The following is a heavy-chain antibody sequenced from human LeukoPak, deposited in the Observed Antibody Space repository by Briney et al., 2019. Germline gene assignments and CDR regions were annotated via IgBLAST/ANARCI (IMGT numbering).Heavy chain of an antibody. CDR3: ARELSTRDPGDY. D-gene: IGHD5/OR15-5a*01. V-gene: IGHV1-8*01. J-gene: IGHJ4*02. CDR2: MNPNSGNT. CDR1: GYTFTSYD. Sequence: ASVKVSGMAFGYTFTSYDINWVRQATGQGLEWMGWMNPNSGNTGYAQKFQGRVTMTRNTSISTAYMELSSLRSEDTAVYYCARELSTRDPGDYWGQGTLVTVSS.